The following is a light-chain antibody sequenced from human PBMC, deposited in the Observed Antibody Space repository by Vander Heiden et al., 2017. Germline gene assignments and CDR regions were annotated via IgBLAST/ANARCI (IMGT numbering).Light chain of an antibody. CDR1: SSDIGGYNY. J-gene: IGLJ1*01. V-gene: IGLV2-14*03. CDR2: DVS. Sequence: QSALTQPASVSGSPGQSITISCTGSSSDIGGYNYVSWYQQHPCKAPKPMIHDVSDRPSGVSNRFSGSKSGNTASLTISGLQAEDEADYYCCSYTSSSTLYVFGTGTKVTVL. CDR3: CSYTSSSTLYV.